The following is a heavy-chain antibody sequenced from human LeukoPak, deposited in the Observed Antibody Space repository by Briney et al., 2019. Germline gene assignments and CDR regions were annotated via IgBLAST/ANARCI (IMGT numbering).Heavy chain of an antibody. CDR1: GYTFTGYS. V-gene: IGHV1-2*06. J-gene: IGHJ5*02. Sequence: ASVKISCKASGYTFTGYSMHWVRQAPGQGLEWMGRINPNSGDTNYAQKFQGRVTMTRDTPISTAYMEPSRLRSDDTAFYYCAKTYYYGSGSSFWFDPWGQGTLVTVSS. D-gene: IGHD3-10*01. CDR3: AKTYYYGSGSSFWFDP. CDR2: INPNSGDT.